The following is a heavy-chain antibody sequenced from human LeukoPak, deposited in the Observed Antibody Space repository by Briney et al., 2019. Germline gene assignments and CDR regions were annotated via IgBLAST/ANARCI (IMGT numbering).Heavy chain of an antibody. V-gene: IGHV5-51*01. J-gene: IGHJ3*02. CDR2: IYPGDSDT. CDR3: ARRRGIGYCSSTSCRTDDAFDI. Sequence: GESQKISCKGSGYSFTSYWIGWVRQMPGKGLEWMGIIYPGDSDTRYSPSFQGQVTISADKSISTAYLQWSSLKASDTAMYYCARRRGIGYCSSTSCRTDDAFDIWGQGTMVTVSS. D-gene: IGHD2-2*01. CDR1: GYSFTSYW.